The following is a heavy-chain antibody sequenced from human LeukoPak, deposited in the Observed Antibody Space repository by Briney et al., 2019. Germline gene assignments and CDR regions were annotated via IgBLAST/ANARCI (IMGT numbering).Heavy chain of an antibody. J-gene: IGHJ4*02. V-gene: IGHV3-23*01. Sequence: PGGSLRLSCAASGFTFSSYAMSWVRQAPGKGLEWVSAISGSGGSIYYADSVKGRFTISRDNSKNTLYLQMNSLRAEDTAVYYCARANLYCSSTSCYPYYFDYWGQGTLVTVSS. CDR1: GFTFSSYA. D-gene: IGHD2-2*01. CDR2: ISGSGGSI. CDR3: ARANLYCSSTSCYPYYFDY.